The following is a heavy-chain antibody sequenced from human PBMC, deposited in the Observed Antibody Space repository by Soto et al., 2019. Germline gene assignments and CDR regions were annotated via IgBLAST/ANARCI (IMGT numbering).Heavy chain of an antibody. Sequence: PGGSLRLSCAASGFSVGINYMSWVGQAPGKGLEWVSLIRSGGDTDYADSVRGRFTISRDNSKNTVFLQMNSLRAEDTAIYYCARPAPYYAMDVWGQGTTVTVCS. CDR3: ARPAPYYAMDV. CDR2: IRSGGDT. J-gene: IGHJ6*02. V-gene: IGHV3-53*01. CDR1: GFSVGINY.